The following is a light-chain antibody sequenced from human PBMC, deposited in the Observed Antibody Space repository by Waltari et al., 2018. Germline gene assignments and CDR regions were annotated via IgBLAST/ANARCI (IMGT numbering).Light chain of an antibody. CDR1: QNIYSN. CDR2: AAS. J-gene: IGKJ3*01. CDR3: QHYYDNPFT. Sequence: IQMTQSPSALSASVRDRVTISSRASQNIYSNLAWYQQKPGKAPKLLIFAASSLQSGIPSRFSGSGSGTDFTLTITSLQPEDSAAYYCQHYYDNPFTFGPGTKLDIK. V-gene: IGKV1-6*01.